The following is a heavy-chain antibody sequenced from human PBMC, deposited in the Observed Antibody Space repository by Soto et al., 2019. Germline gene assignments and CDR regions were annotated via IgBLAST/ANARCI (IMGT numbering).Heavy chain of an antibody. CDR1: GGSISSGGYS. V-gene: IGHV4-30-2*01. Sequence: QLQLQESGSGLVKPSQTLSLTCAVSGGSISSGGYSWSWIRQPPGKGLEWIGYIYHSGSTYYNPPLXSXGXRXXDRSKNQFSLKLSSVTAADTAVYYWAAGGGLPRYYWGRGTLVTVSS. CDR2: IYHSGST. CDR3: AAGGGLPRYY. D-gene: IGHD5-12*01. J-gene: IGHJ4*02.